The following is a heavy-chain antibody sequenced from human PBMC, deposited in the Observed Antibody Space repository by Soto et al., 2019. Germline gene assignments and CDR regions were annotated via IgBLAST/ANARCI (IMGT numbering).Heavy chain of an antibody. D-gene: IGHD3-9*01. CDR1: GGSFSGYY. CDR2: INDRGSI. Sequence: QVQLQQWGAGPLRPLETLSLTCGVSGGSFSGYYWSWIRQSPGKGLEWIGEINDRGSINYNPSLKSRVSISVVTSKNHYSLHLRSVTAADTAVYYCARESHDILTGPPWVWYFDLWGRGTLVTVSS. J-gene: IGHJ2*01. V-gene: IGHV4-34*01. CDR3: ARESHDILTGPPWVWYFDL.